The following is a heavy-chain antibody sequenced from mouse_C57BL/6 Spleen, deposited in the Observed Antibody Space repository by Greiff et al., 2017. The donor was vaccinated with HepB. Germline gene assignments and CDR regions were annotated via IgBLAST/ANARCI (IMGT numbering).Heavy chain of an antibody. CDR2: IDPETGGT. D-gene: IGHD1-1*01. CDR1: GYTFTDYE. J-gene: IGHJ3*01. V-gene: IGHV1-15*01. Sequence: VQLQQSGAELVRPGASVTLSCKASGYTFTDYEMHWVKQTPVHGLEWIGAIDPETGGTAYNQKFKGKAILTADKSSSTAYMELRSLTSEDSAVYYCTRNYYGSSRSWFAYWGQGTLVTVSA. CDR3: TRNYYGSSRSWFAY.